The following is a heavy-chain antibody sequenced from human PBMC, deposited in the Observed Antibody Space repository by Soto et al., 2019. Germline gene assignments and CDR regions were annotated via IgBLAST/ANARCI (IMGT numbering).Heavy chain of an antibody. CDR2: IWYDGSNK. J-gene: IGHJ6*04. CDR3: ARDTFTAAGTPYSDYGLDV. V-gene: IGHV3-33*01. D-gene: IGHD6-13*01. CDR1: GFTFSSYG. Sequence: GGSLRLSCAASGFTFSSYGMHWVRQAPGKGLEWGAVIWYDGSNKYYADSVKGRFTISRDNSKNTLYLQMNSLRAEDTAVYYCARDTFTAAGTPYSDYGLDVWGKGPTVTVSS.